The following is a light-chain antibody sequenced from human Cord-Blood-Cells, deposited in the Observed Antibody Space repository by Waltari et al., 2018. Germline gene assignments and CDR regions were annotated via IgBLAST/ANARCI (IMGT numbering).Light chain of an antibody. CDR2: GAS. Sequence: EIVLTQSPGTLSLSSGERATLSCRASQSVSSSYLAWYQQKPCQAPRLLIYGASSRATGIPDRFSGSGSGTDFTLTISRLEPEDFAVYYCQQYGSSQFTFGPGTKVDIK. CDR1: QSVSSSY. V-gene: IGKV3-20*01. CDR3: QQYGSSQFT. J-gene: IGKJ3*01.